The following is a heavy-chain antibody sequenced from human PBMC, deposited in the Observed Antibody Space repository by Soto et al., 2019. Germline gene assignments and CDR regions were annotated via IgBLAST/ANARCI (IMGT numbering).Heavy chain of an antibody. CDR2: ISYDGSNK. Sequence: QVQLVESGGGVVQPGRSLRLSCAASGFTFSSYAMHWVRQAPGKGLEWVAVISYDGSNKYYADSVKGRFTISRDNSKNTLYLQMNSLRAEDTAVYYCARDPRPTVTTRGTPWYWGQGTLVTVSS. D-gene: IGHD4-17*01. V-gene: IGHV3-30-3*01. J-gene: IGHJ4*02. CDR3: ARDPRPTVTTRGTPWY. CDR1: GFTFSSYA.